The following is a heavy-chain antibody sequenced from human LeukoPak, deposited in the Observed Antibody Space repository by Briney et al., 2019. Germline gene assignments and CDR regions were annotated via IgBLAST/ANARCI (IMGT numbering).Heavy chain of an antibody. D-gene: IGHD3-3*02. Sequence: GGSLRLSCAASGFTFSNYAMSWVRQAPGKGLEWVSGVSGSGGVTYHADPVKGRFTISRDNSKNTLHLQMNSLRAEDTAVYYCTTFLAIVTARDSLYFQHWGQGTLVTVSS. J-gene: IGHJ1*01. CDR3: TTFLAIVTARDSLYFQH. CDR2: VSGSGGVT. V-gene: IGHV3-23*01. CDR1: GFTFSNYA.